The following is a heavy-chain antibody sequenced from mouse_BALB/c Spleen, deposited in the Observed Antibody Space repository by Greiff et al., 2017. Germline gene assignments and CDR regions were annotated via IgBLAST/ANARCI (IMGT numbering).Heavy chain of an antibody. CDR1: GFTFSSFG. CDR3: ARSSYYGNYFDY. Sequence: EVQGVESGGGLVQPGGSRKLSCAASGFTFSSFGMHWVRQAPEKGLEWVAYISSGSSTIYYADTVKGRFTISRDNPKNTLFLQMTSLRSEDTAMYYCARSSYYGNYFDYWGQGTTLTVSS. CDR2: ISSGSSTI. J-gene: IGHJ2*01. D-gene: IGHD1-1*01. V-gene: IGHV5-17*02.